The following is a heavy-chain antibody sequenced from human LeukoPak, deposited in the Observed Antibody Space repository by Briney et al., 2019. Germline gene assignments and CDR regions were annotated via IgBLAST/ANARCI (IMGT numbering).Heavy chain of an antibody. CDR1: GFTFSNYI. D-gene: IGHD3-22*01. J-gene: IGHJ1*01. CDR3: ARGDYYDSSPHY. CDR2: ISGGSSYI. V-gene: IGHV3-21*01. Sequence: GGSLRLSCAASGFTFSNYIMNWVRQAPGKGLEWVASISGGSSYIFHADSVKGRFTISRDNSKNSVFLQMNSLRVDDTALYYCARGDYYDSSPHYWGQGTLVIVSS.